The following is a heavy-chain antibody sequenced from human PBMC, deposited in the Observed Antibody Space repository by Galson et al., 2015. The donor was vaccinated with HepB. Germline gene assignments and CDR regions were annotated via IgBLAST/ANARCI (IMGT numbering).Heavy chain of an antibody. D-gene: IGHD3-10*01. CDR1: GFTFSNYN. J-gene: IGHJ3*02. CDR2: ISTSSNYI. Sequence: SLRLSCAASGFTFSNYNMIWVRQAPGKGLDWVSSISTSSNYIYYADSVKGRFTISRDNAKNSLYLQMNSLRAEDTAIYFCVRDPFWVRGEVNAFDIWGQGTMVTVSS. V-gene: IGHV3-21*01. CDR3: VRDPFWVRGEVNAFDI.